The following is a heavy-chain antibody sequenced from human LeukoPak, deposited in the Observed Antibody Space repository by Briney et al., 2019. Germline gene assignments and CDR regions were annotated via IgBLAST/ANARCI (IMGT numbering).Heavy chain of an antibody. V-gene: IGHV1-69*05. CDR1: GGTFSRYA. J-gene: IGHJ5*02. CDR2: IIPIFGRA. CDR3: AARYGDYANWFDP. D-gene: IGHD4-17*01. Sequence: SVKVSCKPSGGTFSRYAISWVRQAPGQGLEWMGGIIPIFGRANYSTKFQGRVTITTDEPTSTAYRELSSLRSEDTAVYYCAARYGDYANWFDPWGQGTLVTVSS.